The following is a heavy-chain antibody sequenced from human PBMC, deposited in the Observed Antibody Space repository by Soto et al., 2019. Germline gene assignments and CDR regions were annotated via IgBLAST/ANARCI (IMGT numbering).Heavy chain of an antibody. CDR2: ISSNVVTT. V-gene: IGHV3-23*01. CDR3: ARWWSVLQLWSQEEMGWYFDL. CDR1: GFTFSSYA. J-gene: IGHJ2*01. D-gene: IGHD5-18*01. Sequence: GGSLRLSCAASGFTFSSYAMSWVRQAPGKGLEWVSGISSNVVTTYYADSVKGRFTISRDNSKSTLYLQLNYLRAEDTAVYYCARWWSVLQLWSQEEMGWYFDLWGRGTLVTVSS.